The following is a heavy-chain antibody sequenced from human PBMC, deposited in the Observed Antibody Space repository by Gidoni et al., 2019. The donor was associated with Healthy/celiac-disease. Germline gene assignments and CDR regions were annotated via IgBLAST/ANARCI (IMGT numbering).Heavy chain of an antibody. D-gene: IGHD2-2*01. CDR2: IYYSGST. V-gene: IGHV4-39*01. J-gene: IGHJ5*02. CDR1: GGSISSSSYY. CDR3: ARHADIVVVPAAIGWFDP. Sequence: QLQLQESGPGLVKPSEPLSLTCTVSGGSISSSSYYWGWIRQPPGTGLEWIGSIYYSGSTYYNPSLKSRVTISVDTSKNQFSLKLSSVTAADTAVYYCARHADIVVVPAAIGWFDPWGQGTLVTVSS.